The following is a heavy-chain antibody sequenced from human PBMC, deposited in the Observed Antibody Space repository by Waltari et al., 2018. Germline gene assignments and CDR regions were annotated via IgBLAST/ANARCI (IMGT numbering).Heavy chain of an antibody. D-gene: IGHD3-22*01. CDR2: IIPIFGTA. CDR3: GYYYDSSGLYYYYYMDV. Sequence: QVQLVQSGAEVKKPGSSVKVSCKASGGTFSSYAISWVRQAPGQGLEWMGGIIPIFGTANYAQKFQGRVTITTDESTSTAYMELSSLRSEDTAVYYCGYYYDSSGLYYYYYMDVWGKGTTVTVSS. CDR1: GGTFSSYA. V-gene: IGHV1-69*05. J-gene: IGHJ6*03.